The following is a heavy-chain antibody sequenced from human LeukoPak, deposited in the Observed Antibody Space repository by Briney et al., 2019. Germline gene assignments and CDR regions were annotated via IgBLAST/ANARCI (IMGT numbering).Heavy chain of an antibody. CDR2: ISFSGRA. CDR1: GGSISSVDNY. Sequence: SETLSLTCSVSGGSISSVDNYWNWFRQNPGEGLEWIGFISFSGRANCNPSLRSRVTVSSDTSRNQFSLKLTSVTAADAAVYYCARSPTDYNSFGWFDSWGQGTLVTVSS. V-gene: IGHV4-31*03. CDR3: ARSPTDYNSFGWFDS. D-gene: IGHD4-11*01. J-gene: IGHJ5*01.